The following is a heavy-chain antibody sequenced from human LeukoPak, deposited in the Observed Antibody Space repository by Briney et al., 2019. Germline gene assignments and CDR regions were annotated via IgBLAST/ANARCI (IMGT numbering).Heavy chain of an antibody. J-gene: IGHJ4*02. CDR3: AKAPMECYYDTNFYCFDY. Sequence: GRSLRLSSAASGFTFRSYAMSCVCQAPGKGLEWVLAISGIGGTTYYTDSARGRFTISRDNSKNTLYLQMNSLRAEDTAVYYCAKAPMECYYDTNFYCFDYWGQGTLVTVSS. V-gene: IGHV3-23*01. CDR1: GFTFRSYA. D-gene: IGHD3-22*01. CDR2: ISGIGGTT.